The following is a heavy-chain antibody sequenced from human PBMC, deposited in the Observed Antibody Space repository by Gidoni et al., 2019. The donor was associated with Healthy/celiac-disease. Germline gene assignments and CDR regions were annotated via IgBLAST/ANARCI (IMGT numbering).Heavy chain of an antibody. CDR1: GFTFSRYW. D-gene: IGHD1-1*01. CDR2: INQDGNVK. Sequence: EVQLVESGGGLGQPEGSLVLSCAASGFTFSRYWMVWVRQAPGKGLEWVANINQDGNVKNHMDSVKGRFTISRDNARNLLYLQMNSLTPVDTAMYYCARDGEWSNTTNYYDALDIWGQGTMVTVSS. CDR3: ARDGEWSNTTNYYDALDI. V-gene: IGHV3-7*01. J-gene: IGHJ3*02.